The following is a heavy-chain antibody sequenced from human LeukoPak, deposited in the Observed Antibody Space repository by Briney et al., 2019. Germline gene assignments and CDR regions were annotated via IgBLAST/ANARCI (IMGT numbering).Heavy chain of an antibody. D-gene: IGHD3-9*01. J-gene: IGHJ4*02. CDR2: IDHRGST. V-gene: IGHV4-38-2*01. CDR1: GYSISSGYY. Sequence: SETLSLTCAVSGYSISSGYYWGWIRQPPGKGLEWIGSIDHRGSTYYNPSLKSRVTISVDTSKNQFSLKLSSVTAADTAVYYCARISVVVDWLLIGGHPDYWGQGTLVTVSS. CDR3: ARISVVVDWLLIGGHPDY.